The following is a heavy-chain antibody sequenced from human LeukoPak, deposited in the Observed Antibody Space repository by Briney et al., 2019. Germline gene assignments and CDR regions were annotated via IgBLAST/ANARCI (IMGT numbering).Heavy chain of an antibody. V-gene: IGHV4-4*07. CDR3: ARVGYCSSTSCHNWFDP. J-gene: IGHJ5*02. Sequence: KPSETLSLTCTVSGGSVSGYYWSWIRQPAGKGLEWIGRIYTSGSTNYNPSLKSRVTISVDTSKNQFSLKLSSVTAADTAVYYCARVGYCSSTSCHNWFDPWGQGTLVTVSS. D-gene: IGHD2-2*03. CDR2: IYTSGST. CDR1: GGSVSGYY.